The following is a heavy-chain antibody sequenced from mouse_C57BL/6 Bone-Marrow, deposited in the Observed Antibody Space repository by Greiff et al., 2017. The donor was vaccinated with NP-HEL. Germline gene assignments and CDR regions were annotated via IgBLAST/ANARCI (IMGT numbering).Heavy chain of an antibody. CDR2: ISSGGSYT. CDR3: GRQGAY. CDR1: GFTFSSYG. V-gene: IGHV5-6*02. Sequence: EVKLVESGGDLVKPGGSLKLSCAASGFTFSSYGMSWVRQTPDKRLEWVATISSGGSYTYYPDSVKGRFTISRDNAKNTLYLQMSSLKSEDTAMYYCGRQGAYWGQGTLVTVSA. J-gene: IGHJ3*01.